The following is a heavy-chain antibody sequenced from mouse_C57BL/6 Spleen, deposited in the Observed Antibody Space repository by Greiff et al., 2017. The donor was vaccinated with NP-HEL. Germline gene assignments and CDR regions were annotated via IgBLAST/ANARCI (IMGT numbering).Heavy chain of an antibody. CDR1: GYTFTDYN. J-gene: IGHJ1*03. CDR3: ASRVADWYFDV. Sequence: DVKLQESGPELVKPGASVKIPCKASGYTFTDYNMDWVKQSHGKSLEWIGDINPNNGGTIYNQKFKGKATLTVDKSSSTAYMELRSLTSEDTAVYYCASRVADWYFDVWGTGTTVTVSS. D-gene: IGHD1-1*01. CDR2: INPNNGGT. V-gene: IGHV1-18*01.